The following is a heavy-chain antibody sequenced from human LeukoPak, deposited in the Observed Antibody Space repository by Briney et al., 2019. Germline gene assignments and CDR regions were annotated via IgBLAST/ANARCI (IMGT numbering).Heavy chain of an antibody. CDR2: ISRSGGST. CDR1: GFTFSSYA. CDR3: AKDLWGFVEVAAILDY. J-gene: IGHJ4*02. V-gene: IGHV3-23*01. Sequence: PGGSLRLSCAASGFTFSSYAMSWVRQAPGKGLEWVSAISRSGGSTAYAGSVKGRFTISRDNSKNTLYLQMNSLRVEDTAVYYCAKDLWGFVEVAAILDYWGQGTLVTVSS. D-gene: IGHD2-2*02.